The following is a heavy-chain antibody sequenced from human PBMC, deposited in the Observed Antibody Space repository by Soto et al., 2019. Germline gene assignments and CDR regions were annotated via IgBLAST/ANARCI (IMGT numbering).Heavy chain of an antibody. CDR1: GFTFSSYA. CDR3: AREVVVGASTRYYFDY. Sequence: EVQLLESGGGLVQPGGSLRLSCAASGFTFSSYAMSWVRQAPGKGLEWVSAISGSGGSTYYADSVKGRFTISRDNSKNTLYLQMNSLRAEDTAVYYCAREVVVGASTRYYFDYWGQGTLVTVSS. CDR2: ISGSGGST. D-gene: IGHD1-26*01. J-gene: IGHJ4*02. V-gene: IGHV3-23*01.